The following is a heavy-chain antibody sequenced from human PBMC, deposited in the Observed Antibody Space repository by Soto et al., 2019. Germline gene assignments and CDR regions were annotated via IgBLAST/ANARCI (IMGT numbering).Heavy chain of an antibody. D-gene: IGHD6-19*01. CDR2: IRTDANTYAT. Sequence: QLVESGGALVQPGESLKLSCAASGFSFSGSAIQWVRQAPGKGLEWVGRIRTDANTYATAYAASVTGRFTISRDDSRNTAYLQMNSLKAEDTAVYFCTRRQFYYFGLDVWGQGTTVIGSS. J-gene: IGHJ6*02. CDR1: GFSFSGSA. V-gene: IGHV3-73*02. CDR3: TRRQFYYFGLDV.